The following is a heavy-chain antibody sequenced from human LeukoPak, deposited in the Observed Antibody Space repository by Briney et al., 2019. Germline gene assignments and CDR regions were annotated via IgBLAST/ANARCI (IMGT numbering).Heavy chain of an antibody. CDR3: AKDGYSYGGYYYYYMDG. Sequence: PGGSLRLSCAASGFTFSSYGMHWVRQAPGKGLEWVAFIRYDGSNKYYADSVKGRFTISRDNSKNTPYLQMNSLRAGDTAVYYCAKDGYSYGGYYYYYMDGGGKGPRSPSP. V-gene: IGHV3-30*02. J-gene: IGHJ6*03. D-gene: IGHD5-18*01. CDR2: IRYDGSNK. CDR1: GFTFSSYG.